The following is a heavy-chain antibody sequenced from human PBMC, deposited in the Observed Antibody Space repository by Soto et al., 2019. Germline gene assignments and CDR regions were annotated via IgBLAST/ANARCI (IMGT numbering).Heavy chain of an antibody. CDR3: ARDANPSNIVLMVYVRWFDP. Sequence: ASVKVSCKASGYTFTSYGISWVRQAPGQGLEWMGWISAYNGNTNYAQKLQGRVTMTTDTSTSTAYMELRSLRSDDTAVYYCARDANPSNIVLMVYVRWFDPWGQGTLVTVSS. D-gene: IGHD2-8*01. V-gene: IGHV1-18*01. CDR1: GYTFTSYG. J-gene: IGHJ5*02. CDR2: ISAYNGNT.